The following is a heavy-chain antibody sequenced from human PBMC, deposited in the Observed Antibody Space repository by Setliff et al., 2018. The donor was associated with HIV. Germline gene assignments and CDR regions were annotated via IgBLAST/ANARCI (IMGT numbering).Heavy chain of an antibody. D-gene: IGHD6-13*01. CDR1: GGSISNKTHY. V-gene: IGHV4-39*01. Sequence: LSLTCTVSGGSISNKTHYWGWIRQPPGRGLEWSGSIYYSGSTYYNPSLKSRLTISIDTSKNQFSLKLNSGTATDTALYYCARLGYSIDLRRLDYWGQGAQVTVSS. CDR3: ARLGYSIDLRRLDY. J-gene: IGHJ4*02. CDR2: IYYSGST.